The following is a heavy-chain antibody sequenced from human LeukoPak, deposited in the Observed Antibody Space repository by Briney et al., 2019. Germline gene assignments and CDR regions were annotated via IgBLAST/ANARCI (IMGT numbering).Heavy chain of an antibody. CDR1: GGSISSSSYY. D-gene: IGHD6-19*01. J-gene: IGHJ4*02. CDR3: ARSRGSVAGVDY. Sequence: SETLSLTCTVSGGSISSSSYYWGWIRQPPGKGLEWIGSSYYSGSTYYNPSLKSRVTISVDTSKNQFSLKLSSVTAADTAVYYCARSRGSVAGVDYWGQGTLVTVSS. CDR2: SYYSGST. V-gene: IGHV4-39*01.